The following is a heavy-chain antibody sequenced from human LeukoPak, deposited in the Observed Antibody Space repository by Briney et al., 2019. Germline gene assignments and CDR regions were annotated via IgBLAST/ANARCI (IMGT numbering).Heavy chain of an antibody. J-gene: IGHJ4*02. D-gene: IGHD1-14*01. CDR1: GYTFTSYG. CDR3: AREYHRWEPGYFDY. V-gene: IGHV1-18*01. CDR2: ISAYNGNT. Sequence: ASVKVSCKASGYTFTSYGISWVRQAPGQGLEWMGWISAYNGNTNYAQKLQGRVTMTTDTSTSTAYMELRSLRSEDTAVYYCAREYHRWEPGYFDYWGQGTLVTVSS.